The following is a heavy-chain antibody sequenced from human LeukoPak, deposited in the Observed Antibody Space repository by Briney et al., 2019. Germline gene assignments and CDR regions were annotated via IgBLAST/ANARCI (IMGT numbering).Heavy chain of an antibody. CDR2: ISGSGGRT. J-gene: IGHJ4*02. D-gene: IGHD6-6*01. V-gene: IGHV3-23*01. CDR1: EFTFSSYA. Sequence: GGSLRLSCAASEFTFSSYAMSWVRQAPGKGLEWVSAISGSGGRTYYAESVKGRFTISRDNNENTLYLQMNSLRAEGTAVYYCAKAAQVAGRPNLGGHFDYWGQGTLVTVSS. CDR3: AKAAQVAGRPNLGGHFDY.